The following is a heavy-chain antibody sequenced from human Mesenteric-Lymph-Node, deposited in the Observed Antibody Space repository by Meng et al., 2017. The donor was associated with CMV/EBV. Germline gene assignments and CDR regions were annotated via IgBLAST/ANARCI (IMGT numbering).Heavy chain of an antibody. CDR2: ISVYNGNT. CDR3: ARLLFLGRLPTS. J-gene: IGHJ4*02. V-gene: IGHV1-18*01. Sequence: ASVKVSCKASGYTSHNYGITWVRQAPGQGLEWLGWISVYNGNTEYAQKVQGRVTMTTDTSTGTVYMELRSLRSDDTAVYYCARLLFLGRLPTSWGQGTLVTVSS. D-gene: IGHD5-24*01. CDR1: GYTSHNYG.